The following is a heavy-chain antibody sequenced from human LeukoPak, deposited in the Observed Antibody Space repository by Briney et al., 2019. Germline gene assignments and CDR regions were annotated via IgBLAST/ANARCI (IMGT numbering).Heavy chain of an antibody. CDR1: GFTFSSYE. V-gene: IGHV3-48*03. J-gene: IGHJ6*02. Sequence: GGSLRLSCAASGFTFSSYEMNWVRQAPGKGLEWVSYISSSGSTIYYADSMKGRFTISRDNAKNSLYLQMNSLRAEDTAVYYCARDLIVGATIYYYYGMDVWGQGTTVTVSS. CDR3: ARDLIVGATIYYYYGMDV. D-gene: IGHD1-26*01. CDR2: ISSSGSTI.